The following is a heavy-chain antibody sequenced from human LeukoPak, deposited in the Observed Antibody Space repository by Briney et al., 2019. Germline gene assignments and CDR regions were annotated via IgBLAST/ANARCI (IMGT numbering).Heavy chain of an antibody. J-gene: IGHJ4*02. D-gene: IGHD6-13*01. CDR3: ARGGGSSWYPSLFDY. CDR1: GGSISSGDYY. CDR2: IYYSGST. Sequence: PWETLSLTCTVSGGSISSGDYYWSWIRQPPGKGLEWIGYIYYSGSTYYNPSLKSRVTISVDTSKNQFSLKLSSVTAADTAVYYCARGGGSSWYPSLFDYWGQGTLVTVSS. V-gene: IGHV4-30-4*08.